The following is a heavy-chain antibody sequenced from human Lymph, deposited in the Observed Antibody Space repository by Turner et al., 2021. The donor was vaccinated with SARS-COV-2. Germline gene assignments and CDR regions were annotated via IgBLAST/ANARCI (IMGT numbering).Heavy chain of an antibody. CDR3: ATASSSGWRDYYYYTMDV. CDR1: AYALTVLS. Sequence: QVQLVQSGAEVKKPGPSVTVSCTCSAYALTVLSLPWVRLAPGTGLEWMGGFDLEDGKTIYAQKFKSRVTMTEDTSTVTAYTEMSRLRLEDTAVYYCATASSSGWRDYYYYTMDVWGQGTTVTVSS. V-gene: IGHV1-24*01. CDR2: FDLEDGKT. J-gene: IGHJ6*02. D-gene: IGHD6-19*01.